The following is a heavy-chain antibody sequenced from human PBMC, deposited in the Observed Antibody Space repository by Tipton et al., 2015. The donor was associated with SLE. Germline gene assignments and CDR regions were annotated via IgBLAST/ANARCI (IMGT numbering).Heavy chain of an antibody. Sequence: SLRLSCAASGFTFSDYYMSWIRQAPGKGLEWVSYISSSGSTIYYADSVKGRFTISRDNSKNTLYLQMNSLRAEDTAVYYCARDWVAAAGKGGFDYWGQGTLVTVSS. CDR1: GFTFSDYY. CDR2: ISSSGSTI. CDR3: ARDWVAAAGKGGFDY. J-gene: IGHJ4*02. D-gene: IGHD6-13*01. V-gene: IGHV3-11*04.